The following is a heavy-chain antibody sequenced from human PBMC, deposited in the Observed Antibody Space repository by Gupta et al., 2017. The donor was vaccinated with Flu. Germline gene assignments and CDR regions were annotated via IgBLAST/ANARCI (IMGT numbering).Heavy chain of an antibody. Sequence: QVQLVQSGAEVQKPGSSVKVSCKASGGTFSSYAISWVRQAPGQGLEWMGGIIPIFGTANYAQKFQGRVTMTADESTSTAYMELSSLRSEDTAVDYWARVVSAHWGGFFDYWGQGTRVTVSS. CDR1: GGTFSSYA. CDR3: ARVVSAHWGGFFDY. V-gene: IGHV1-69*01. D-gene: IGHD3-16*01. J-gene: IGHJ4*02. CDR2: IIPIFGTA.